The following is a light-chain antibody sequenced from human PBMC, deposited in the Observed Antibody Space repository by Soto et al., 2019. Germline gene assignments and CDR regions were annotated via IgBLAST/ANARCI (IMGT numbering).Light chain of an antibody. V-gene: IGKV3-15*01. J-gene: IGKJ2*01. Sequence: DIVMTQSPATLSVSPGETAALSCRAGQSVGRNFACDQQKPGQSPRLLIYGASTRATDIPARFRGSGSGTEFTLTISSLQSEDFAIYYCQQYNKWPYTFGQGTKLEIK. CDR1: QSVGRN. CDR2: GAS. CDR3: QQYNKWPYT.